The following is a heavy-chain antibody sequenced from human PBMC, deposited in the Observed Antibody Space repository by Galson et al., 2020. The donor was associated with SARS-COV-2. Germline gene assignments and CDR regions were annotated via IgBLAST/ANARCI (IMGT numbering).Heavy chain of an antibody. CDR1: GGSISSSSYY. CDR2: IYYSGST. CDR3: ASEYDYVWGSYRYPYYYYGMDV. J-gene: IGHJ6*02. V-gene: IGHV4-39*01. D-gene: IGHD3-16*02. Sequence: SETLSLTCTVSGGSISSSSYYWGWIRQTPGKGLEWIGSIYYSGSTYYNPSLKSRVTISVDTSKNQFSLKLSSVTAADTAVYYCASEYDYVWGSYRYPYYYYGMDVWGQGTTVTVSS.